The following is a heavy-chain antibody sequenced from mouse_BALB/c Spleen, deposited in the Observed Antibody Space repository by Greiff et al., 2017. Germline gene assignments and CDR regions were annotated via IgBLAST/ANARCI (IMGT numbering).Heavy chain of an antibody. CDR3: ARFYYDYDGFAY. J-gene: IGHJ3*01. Sequence: EVQLVESGPGLVKPSQSLSLSCTVTGYSITSDYARYWIRQFPGNKLGWMGYLSYSGSTSYNPSLKSRISITQDTSTNQFFLQLNSVTTEDTAIYYCARFYYDYDGFAYWGQGTLVTVSA. D-gene: IGHD2-4*01. CDR1: GYSITSDYA. V-gene: IGHV3-2*02. CDR2: LSYSGST.